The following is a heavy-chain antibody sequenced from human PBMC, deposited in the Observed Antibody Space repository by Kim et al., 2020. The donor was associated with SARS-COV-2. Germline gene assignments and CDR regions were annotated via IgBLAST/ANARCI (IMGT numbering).Heavy chain of an antibody. CDR1: GGSISSSSYY. J-gene: IGHJ4*02. D-gene: IGHD3-16*02. CDR2: IYYSGST. CDR3: AREPLSYDYVWGSYRHFDY. V-gene: IGHV4-39*01. Sequence: SETLSLTCTVSGGSISSSSYYWGWIRQPPGKGLEWIGSIYYSGSTYYNPSLKSRVTISVDTSKNQFSLKLSSVTAADTAVYYCAREPLSYDYVWGSYRHFDYWGQGTLVTVSS.